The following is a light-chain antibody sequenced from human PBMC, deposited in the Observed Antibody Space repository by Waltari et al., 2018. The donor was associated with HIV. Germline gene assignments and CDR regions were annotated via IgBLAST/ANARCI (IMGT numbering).Light chain of an antibody. J-gene: IGKJ2*01. CDR2: GAS. Sequence: EIVLTQYTGTLSLYPGERATLSCRASQSISTNYLAWYQQKPGQAPRLLIYGASSRATGIPDRFSGGGSGTDFTLTISRLEPEDFAVYYCQQYNKSPYTFGQGTKLDIK. CDR1: QSISTNY. V-gene: IGKV3-20*01. CDR3: QQYNKSPYT.